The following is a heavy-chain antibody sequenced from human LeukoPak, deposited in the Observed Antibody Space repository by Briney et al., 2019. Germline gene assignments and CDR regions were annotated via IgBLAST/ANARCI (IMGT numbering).Heavy chain of an antibody. CDR3: ARATGLGFGELLFVGNWFDP. V-gene: IGHV4-39*07. D-gene: IGHD3-10*01. Sequence: PSETLSLTCVVSGGSISSTSYYWGWIRQPPGKGLEWIGSIYYSGSTYYNPSLKSRVTISVDTSKNQFSLQLTSVTPEDTAVYYCARATGLGFGELLFVGNWFDPWGQGTLVTVSS. CDR1: GGSISSTSYY. CDR2: IYYSGST. J-gene: IGHJ5*02.